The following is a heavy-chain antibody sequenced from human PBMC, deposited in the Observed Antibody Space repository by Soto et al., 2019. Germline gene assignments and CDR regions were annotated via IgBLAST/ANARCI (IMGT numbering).Heavy chain of an antibody. J-gene: IGHJ5*02. D-gene: IGHD1-1*01. Sequence: LSLTCTVSGASISGFYWSWIRKSAGKGLEWIGRIYATGTTDYSPSLKSRVMMSVDTSKKQFSLKLRSVTAADTAVYYCVRDGTKTLRDWFDPWGQGISVTVSS. CDR3: VRDGTKTLRDWFDP. V-gene: IGHV4-4*07. CDR2: IYATGTT. CDR1: GASISGFY.